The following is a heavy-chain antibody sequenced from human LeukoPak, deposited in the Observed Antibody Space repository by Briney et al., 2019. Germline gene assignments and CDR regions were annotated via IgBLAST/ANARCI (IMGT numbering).Heavy chain of an antibody. V-gene: IGHV3-23*01. CDR2: ISGSGGST. CDR1: GFTFSSYA. Sequence: PGGSLRLSCAASGFTFSSYAMSWVRQAPGKGLEWVSAISGSGGSTYYADSVKGRFTISRDNSKNTLYLQMSSLRAEDTAVYYCAKNPRGKVAQVLRFLEYPGNYFDYWGQGTLVTVSS. J-gene: IGHJ4*02. D-gene: IGHD3-3*01. CDR3: AKNPRGKVAQVLRFLEYPGNYFDY.